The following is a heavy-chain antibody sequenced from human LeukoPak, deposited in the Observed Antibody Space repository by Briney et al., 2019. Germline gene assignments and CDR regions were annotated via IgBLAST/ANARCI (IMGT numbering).Heavy chain of an antibody. Sequence: ASVKVSCKASGYTFTTFGISWVRQAPGQGLEWMGWISAYNGNTNYAQRFQARVTMTTDTSTSTAYMELRSLRSDDTAMYYCARGGRLERRGDPDAFDIWGQGTMVTVSS. J-gene: IGHJ3*02. V-gene: IGHV1-18*01. CDR3: ARGGRLERRGDPDAFDI. CDR1: GYTFTTFG. D-gene: IGHD1-1*01. CDR2: ISAYNGNT.